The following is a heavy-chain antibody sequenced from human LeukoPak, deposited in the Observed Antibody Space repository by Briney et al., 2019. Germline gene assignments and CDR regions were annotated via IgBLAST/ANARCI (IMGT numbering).Heavy chain of an antibody. V-gene: IGHV3-48*01. CDR2: ISLSSSSI. CDR1: GFTFSNYN. CDR3: ARVPTYSSSWYTTCDS. J-gene: IGHJ5*01. D-gene: IGHD6-13*01. Sequence: PGGSLRLSCAASGFTFSNYNMNWVRQAPAKGLEWVSCISLSSSSIYYADSVKGRFTISRDNAKSSLYLQMNSLRAEDTAVYYCARVPTYSSSWYTTCDSWGQGTLVTVSS.